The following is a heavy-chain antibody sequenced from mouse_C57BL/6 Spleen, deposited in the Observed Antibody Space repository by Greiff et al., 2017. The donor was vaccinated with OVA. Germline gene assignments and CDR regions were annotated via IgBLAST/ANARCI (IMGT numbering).Heavy chain of an antibody. J-gene: IGHJ2*01. CDR1: GYTFTSYG. V-gene: IGHV1-81*01. Sequence: LVESGAELARPGASVKLSCKASGYTFTSYGISWVKQRTGQGLEWIGEIYPRSGNTYYNEKFKGKATLTADKSSSTAYMELRSLTSEDSAVYFCAREPTGYYFDYWGQGTTLTVSS. CDR3: AREPTGYYFDY. D-gene: IGHD4-1*02. CDR2: IYPRSGNT.